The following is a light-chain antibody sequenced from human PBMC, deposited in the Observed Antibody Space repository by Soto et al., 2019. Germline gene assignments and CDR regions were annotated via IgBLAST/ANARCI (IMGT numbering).Light chain of an antibody. Sequence: EIQMTQSPSTLSASVGDRVTITCRAIQTISSWLAWYQQKPGKAPELLIYDASTLESGVPSRFSGSGSGTEFTLTISSLQPDDFATYYCQQYNSYPITFGQGTRLEIK. J-gene: IGKJ5*01. CDR1: QTISSW. CDR2: DAS. CDR3: QQYNSYPIT. V-gene: IGKV1-5*01.